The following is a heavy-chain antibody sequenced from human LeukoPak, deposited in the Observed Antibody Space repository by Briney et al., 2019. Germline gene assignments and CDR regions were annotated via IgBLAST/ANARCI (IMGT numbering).Heavy chain of an antibody. CDR1: GYTFTSYY. D-gene: IGHD6-13*01. Sequence: ASVKVSCKASGYTFTSYYMHWVRQAPGQGLEWMGIINPSGGSTNYAQKFQGRVTMTRDTSTSTVYMELSSLRSEDTAVYYCARVADQRREFSGAAAVDYWGQGTLVTVSS. V-gene: IGHV1-46*01. CDR3: ARVADQRREFSGAAAVDY. J-gene: IGHJ4*02. CDR2: INPSGGST.